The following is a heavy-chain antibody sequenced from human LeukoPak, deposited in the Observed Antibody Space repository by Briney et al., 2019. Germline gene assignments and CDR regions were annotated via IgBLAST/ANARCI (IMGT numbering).Heavy chain of an antibody. CDR1: GFTFSTYW. V-gene: IGHV3-7*01. J-gene: IGHJ4*02. CDR2: IMRDGSEK. D-gene: IGHD5-18*01. Sequence: GGSLRLSCAASGFTFSTYWMNWVRQPPGKGLESTPNIMRDGSEKYYVDSVKGRFTISRDNAKNSLYLQMNSLRAEDTAVYYCARDPSRGYSYGYADYWGQGSLVIVSS. CDR3: ARDPSRGYSYGYADY.